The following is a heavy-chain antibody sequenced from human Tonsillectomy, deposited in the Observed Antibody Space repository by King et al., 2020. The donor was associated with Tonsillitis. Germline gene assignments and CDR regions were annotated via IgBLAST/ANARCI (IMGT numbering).Heavy chain of an antibody. J-gene: IGHJ4*02. Sequence: QLQESGPGLVKPSQTLSLTCTVSGDSINSGPYYWNWIRQPAGKGLEWIGRISSSGSTNSNPSLKSLLTLSVDTYENQFSLKLSSVTAGDTAVYYCAREDFGDYPYWGQGTLVTVSS. CDR1: GDSINSGPYY. D-gene: IGHD4-17*01. V-gene: IGHV4-61*02. CDR2: ISSSGST. CDR3: AREDFGDYPY.